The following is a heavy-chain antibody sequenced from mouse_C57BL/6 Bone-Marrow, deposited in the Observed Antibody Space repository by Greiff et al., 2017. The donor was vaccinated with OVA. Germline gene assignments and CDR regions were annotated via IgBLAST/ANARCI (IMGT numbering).Heavy chain of an antibody. D-gene: IGHD1-1*01. J-gene: IGHJ3*01. CDR1: GFSLTSYG. V-gene: IGHV2-2*01. Sequence: QVQLQQSGPGLVQPSQSLSITCTVSGFSLTSYGVHWVRQSPGKGLEWLGVIWSGGSTDYNAAFISRLSISTDNSRSQVFLKRISLQDDDTAKDCCARKGEETTIWAYWGQGTLVTVSA. CDR3: ARKGEETTIWAY. CDR2: IWSGGST.